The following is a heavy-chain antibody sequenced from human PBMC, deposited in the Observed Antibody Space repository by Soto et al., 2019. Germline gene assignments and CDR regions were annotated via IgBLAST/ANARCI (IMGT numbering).Heavy chain of an antibody. CDR1: GFTFSSYS. CDR3: ARGPFTPYMDV. V-gene: IGHV3-48*01. Sequence: GGSLRLSCAASGFTFSSYSMNWVRQAPGKGLEWVSYISSSSSTIYYADSVKGRFTISRDNAKNSLYLQMNSLRAEDTAVYYCARGPFTPYMDVWGKGTTVTVSS. J-gene: IGHJ6*03. CDR2: ISSSSSTI.